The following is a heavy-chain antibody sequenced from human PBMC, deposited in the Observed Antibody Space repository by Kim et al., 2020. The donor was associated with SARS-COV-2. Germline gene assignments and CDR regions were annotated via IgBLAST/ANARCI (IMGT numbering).Heavy chain of an antibody. J-gene: IGHJ3*01. CDR2: IHYDGSP. V-gene: IGHV4-31*03. CDR1: GVSVNTGGYY. D-gene: IGHD1-26*01. CDR3: ARVRVGPSTPF. Sequence: SETLSLTCSISGVSVNTGGYYWSWIRQHAGKGLEWIAYIHYDGSPFYNPALEARVSISLDRAENQLSLKLTAMTAADTAVYYCARVRVGPSTPF.